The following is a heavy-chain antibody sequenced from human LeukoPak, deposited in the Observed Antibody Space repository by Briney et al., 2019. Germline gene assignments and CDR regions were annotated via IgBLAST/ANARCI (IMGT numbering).Heavy chain of an antibody. Sequence: PGGSLRLSCAASGFTFSSYAMSWVRQAPGKGLEWVSAISGSGGSTYYADSVKGRFTIPRDNSKNTLYLQMNSLRAEDTAVYYCAKDLFGVTSYDYWGQETLVTVSS. J-gene: IGHJ4*02. CDR1: GFTFSSYA. CDR2: ISGSGGST. CDR3: AKDLFGVTSYDY. V-gene: IGHV3-23*01. D-gene: IGHD4-17*01.